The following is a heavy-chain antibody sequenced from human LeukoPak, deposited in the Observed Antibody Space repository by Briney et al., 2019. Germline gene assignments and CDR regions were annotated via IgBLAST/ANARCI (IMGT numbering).Heavy chain of an antibody. CDR3: ATSPGELEFDY. Sequence: GGSLRLSCAASGFTFSSYSMNWVRRAPGKGLEWVSSITSSSRYIYYADSVKGRLTISRDNAKNSLYLQMNSLRAEDTAIYYCATSPGELEFDYWGQGTLVAVSS. V-gene: IGHV3-21*01. D-gene: IGHD1-1*01. J-gene: IGHJ4*02. CDR1: GFTFSSYS. CDR2: ITSSSRYI.